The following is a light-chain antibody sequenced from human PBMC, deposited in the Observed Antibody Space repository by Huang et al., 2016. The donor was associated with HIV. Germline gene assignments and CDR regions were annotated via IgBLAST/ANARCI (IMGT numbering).Light chain of an antibody. V-gene: IGKV3-11*01. J-gene: IGKJ5*01. CDR1: QSVSTY. CDR3: QQRSSWPPIT. CDR2: DAS. Sequence: EIVLTQSPATLSLSPGERATLSSRASQSVSTYLAWYQKKPGQAPRLLIYDASNRATDIPARVSGSGSGTDFTLTISSLGPEDFAVYYCQQRSSWPPITFGQGTRLEIK.